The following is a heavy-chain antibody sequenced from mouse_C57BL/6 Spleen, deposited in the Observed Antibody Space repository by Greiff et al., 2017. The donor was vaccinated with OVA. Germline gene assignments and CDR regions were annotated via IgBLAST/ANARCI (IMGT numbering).Heavy chain of an antibody. D-gene: IGHD2-13*01. J-gene: IGHJ3*01. CDR3: ARGGIYGDYEAY. CDR2: IDPSDSYT. CDR1: GYTFTSYW. Sequence: QVQLQQPGAELVKPGASVKLSCKASGYTFTSYWMQWVKQRPGQGLEWIGEIDPSDSYTNYNLKFKCKATLAVDTSSSTAYMQLSSLTSEDSAVYYCARGGIYGDYEAYGGQETLVTVSA. V-gene: IGHV1-50*01.